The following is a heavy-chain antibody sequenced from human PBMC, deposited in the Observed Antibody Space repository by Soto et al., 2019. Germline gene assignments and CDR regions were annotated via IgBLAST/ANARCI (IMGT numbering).Heavy chain of an antibody. CDR1: GFPLSLSGVG. CDR2: IYWVDDK. J-gene: IGHJ4*02. Sequence: QITLKKSGPTLVKPTQTLTLTCTFSGFPLSLSGVGVGWISQHRGKALEWLALIYWVDDKRYSPSLKNRLTITKGTSKNQVVLTMTNMDPADTATYYCARSGLVPVAVPFDYWGQGTLVTVSS. V-gene: IGHV2-5*02. CDR3: ARSGLVPVAVPFDY. D-gene: IGHD2-2*01.